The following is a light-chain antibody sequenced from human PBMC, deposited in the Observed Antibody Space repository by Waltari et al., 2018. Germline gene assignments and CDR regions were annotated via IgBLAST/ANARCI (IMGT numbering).Light chain of an antibody. V-gene: IGLV2-14*03. J-gene: IGLJ1*01. CDR3: VSETSTTTLYV. Sequence: HSALTQPASVSGSPGQSITIPCTGTSSDIGFYTFVSWYQQHPGKAPKVMIYHVRNRPSGVSNRFSGSQSGNTASLSILGLQPEDEADYYCVSETSTTTLYVFGSGTKVTVL. CDR1: SSDIGFYTF. CDR2: HVR.